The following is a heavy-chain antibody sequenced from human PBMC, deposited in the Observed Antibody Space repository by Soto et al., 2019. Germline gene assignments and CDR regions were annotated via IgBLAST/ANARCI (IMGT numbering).Heavy chain of an antibody. Sequence: GGSLRLSCATSPFTFRSYGMHWVRQAPGKGLQSVAHISYDGHTQDLADSVKGRFTVSRVNAKNTLYLQLRSLRIEDTAEYYCARAECSSPSGLTAYYSCGLDVWGQGTTVTVSS. CDR2: ISYDGHTQ. J-gene: IGHJ6*02. V-gene: IGHV3-30*03. CDR1: PFTFRSYG. CDR3: ARAECSSPSGLTAYYSCGLDV. D-gene: IGHD2-2*01.